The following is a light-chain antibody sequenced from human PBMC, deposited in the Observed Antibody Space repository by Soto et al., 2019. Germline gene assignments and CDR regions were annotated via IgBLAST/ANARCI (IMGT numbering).Light chain of an antibody. CDR1: QSISSY. CDR3: QQSYSTPRG. J-gene: IGKJ5*01. V-gene: IGKV1-39*01. Sequence: QLTASPSSASASVGYRFTITCLASQSISSYLNWYQQKPGKAPKLLIYAASSLQSGVPSRFSGSGSGTDFTLTISSLQPEDFATYYCQQSYSTPRGFGQGTRLEIK. CDR2: AAS.